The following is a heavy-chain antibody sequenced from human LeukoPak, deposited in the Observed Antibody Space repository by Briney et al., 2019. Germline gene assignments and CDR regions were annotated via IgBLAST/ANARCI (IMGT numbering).Heavy chain of an antibody. J-gene: IGHJ6*03. CDR2: INHSGST. CDR1: GGSFSGYY. CDR3: ARQGNFDWFNRYYMDV. Sequence: PSETLSLTCAVYGGSFSGYYWSWIRQPPGKGLELIGEINHSGSTNYNPSLKSRVTISVDTSKNQFSLKLSSVTAADTAVYYCARQGNFDWFNRYYMDVWGKGTTVTVSS. V-gene: IGHV4-34*01. D-gene: IGHD3-9*01.